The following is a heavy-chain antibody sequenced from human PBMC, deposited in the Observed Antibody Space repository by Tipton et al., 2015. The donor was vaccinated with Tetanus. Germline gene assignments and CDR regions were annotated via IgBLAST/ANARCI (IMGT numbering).Heavy chain of an antibody. CDR3: ARGGGSGSSGDY. CDR1: GFTFSSYG. V-gene: IGHV3-33*01. D-gene: IGHD3-10*01. Sequence: CAASGFTFSSYGMHWVRQAPGKGLEWVAVIWYDGSNKYYADSVKGRFTISRDNSKNTLYLQMNSLRAEDTAVYYCARGGGSGSSGDYWGQGTLVTVSS. J-gene: IGHJ4*02. CDR2: IWYDGSNK.